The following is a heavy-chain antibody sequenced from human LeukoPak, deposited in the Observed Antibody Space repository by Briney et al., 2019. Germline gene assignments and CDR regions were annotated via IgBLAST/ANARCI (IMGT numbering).Heavy chain of an antibody. V-gene: IGHV3-15*01. D-gene: IGHD1-26*01. Sequence: GGSLRLSCAASGFTFSNAWMAWVRQAPGKGLEWVGRVKSKTAGGTIDYAAPVKGRFTISRGDSKNTLYLQMNSLKTEDTAVYYCTTGESMVGTTIHIRWADWGQGTLVTVSS. J-gene: IGHJ4*02. CDR2: VKSKTAGGTI. CDR3: TTGESMVGTTIHIRWAD. CDR1: GFTFSNAW.